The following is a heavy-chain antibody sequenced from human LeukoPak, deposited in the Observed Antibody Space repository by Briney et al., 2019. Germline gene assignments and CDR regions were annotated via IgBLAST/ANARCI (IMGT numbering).Heavy chain of an antibody. D-gene: IGHD2-2*01. Sequence: PGGSLRLSCTASGFAFDEHGMSWVRQVPGKGLEWVSGINWSGGSTGYADPLRGRFTTSRDSAKNSLYLQMDSLRAEDTALYYCARAPITSPFYFDSWGQGTLVTVSS. CDR2: INWSGGST. CDR3: ARAPITSPFYFDS. J-gene: IGHJ4*02. V-gene: IGHV3-20*04. CDR1: GFAFDEHG.